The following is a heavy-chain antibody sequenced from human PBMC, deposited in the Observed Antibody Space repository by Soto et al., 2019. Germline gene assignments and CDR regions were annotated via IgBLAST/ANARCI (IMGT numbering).Heavy chain of an antibody. D-gene: IGHD2-8*01. J-gene: IGHJ3*02. Sequence: GASVKVSCKVSGYTLTELSMHWVRQAPGKGLEWMGGFDPEDGETIYAQKFQGRVTMTEDTSTGTAYMELSSLRSEDTAVYYCATAKDIVLMGPYAFDIWGQGTMVTVSS. CDR1: GYTLTELS. CDR3: ATAKDIVLMGPYAFDI. CDR2: FDPEDGET. V-gene: IGHV1-24*01.